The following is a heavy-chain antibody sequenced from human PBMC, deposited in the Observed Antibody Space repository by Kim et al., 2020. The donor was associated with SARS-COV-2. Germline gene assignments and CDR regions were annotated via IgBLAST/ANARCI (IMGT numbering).Heavy chain of an antibody. J-gene: IGHJ4*02. V-gene: IGHV1-2*02. CDR1: GYIFTGNY. CDR2: IDPKNGGT. CDR3: TRLPGRLGIES. D-gene: IGHD3-9*01. Sequence: ASVKVSCKTSGYIFTGNYIHWVRQAPGQGPEWMGWIDPKNGGTYYAANFEGRVTMTADTSVNTGYLELNNLRSDDTAMYYCTRLPGRLGIESWGQGTLVTVSS.